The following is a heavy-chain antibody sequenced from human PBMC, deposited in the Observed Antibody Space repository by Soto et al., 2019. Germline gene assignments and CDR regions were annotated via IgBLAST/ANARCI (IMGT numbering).Heavy chain of an antibody. D-gene: IGHD6-19*01. Sequence: PGGSLRLSCAASGFIFSSYEMNWVRQAPGKGLEWVSYITNSGSAIYYADSVKGRLTISRDNAKKSVYLQMNSLRAEDTGVYYCARDRLTSGVNYYYGMDVWGQGTMVTVSS. CDR2: ITNSGSAI. CDR1: GFIFSSYE. J-gene: IGHJ6*02. CDR3: ARDRLTSGVNYYYGMDV. V-gene: IGHV3-48*03.